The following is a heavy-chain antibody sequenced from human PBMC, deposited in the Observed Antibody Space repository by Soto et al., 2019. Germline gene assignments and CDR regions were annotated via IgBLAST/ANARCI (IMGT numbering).Heavy chain of an antibody. Sequence: GGSLRLSCAASGFTFSSYWMHWVRQAPGKGLVWVSRINSDGSSTSYADSVKGRFTISRDNAKNTLYLQMNSLRAEDTAVYYCARGVSALNDAFDIWGQGTMVTVSS. V-gene: IGHV3-74*01. J-gene: IGHJ3*02. D-gene: IGHD6-25*01. CDR3: ARGVSALNDAFDI. CDR1: GFTFSSYW. CDR2: INSDGSST.